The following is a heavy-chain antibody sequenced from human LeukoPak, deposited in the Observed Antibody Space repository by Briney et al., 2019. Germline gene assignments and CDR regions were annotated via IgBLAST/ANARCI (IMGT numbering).Heavy chain of an antibody. J-gene: IGHJ4*02. Sequence: GGSLRLSCAASGFTFSTYAMHWVRQAPGKGLVWVSRINSDGSSTSYADSVKGRFTISRDNAKNTLYLQMNSLRAEDTAVYYCARAPHYYGSGSYIFDYWGQGTLVTVSS. D-gene: IGHD3-10*01. CDR2: INSDGSST. CDR3: ARAPHYYGSGSYIFDY. V-gene: IGHV3-74*01. CDR1: GFTFSTYA.